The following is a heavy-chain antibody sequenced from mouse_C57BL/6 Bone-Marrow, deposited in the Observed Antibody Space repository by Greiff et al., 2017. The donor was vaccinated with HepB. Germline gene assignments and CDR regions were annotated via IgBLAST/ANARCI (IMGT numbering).Heavy chain of an antibody. CDR1: GFTFSSYG. Sequence: EVKLMESGGDLVKPGGSLKLSCAASGFTFSSYGMSWVRQTPDKRLEWVATISSGGSYTYYPDSVKGRFTISRDNAKNTLYLQMSSLKSEDTAMYHCARHDPYAMDYWGQGTSVTVSS. CDR3: ARHDPYAMDY. V-gene: IGHV5-6*01. CDR2: ISSGGSYT. J-gene: IGHJ4*01.